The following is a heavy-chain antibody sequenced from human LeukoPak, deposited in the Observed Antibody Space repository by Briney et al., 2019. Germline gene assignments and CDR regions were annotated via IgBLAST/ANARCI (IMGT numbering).Heavy chain of an antibody. CDR3: ATDSYSTLRSVVVPAAIDS. D-gene: IGHD2-2*01. J-gene: IGHJ4*02. CDR1: GFTFSTYA. CDR2: ISYDAGNK. Sequence: GGSLRLSCAASGFTFSTYAMPWVRQAPGKGLEWVALISYDAGNKYYADSVKGRFTISRDNSKNTLYLQMNNLRTEDTALYYCATDSYSTLRSVVVPAAIDSWGQGTLVTVSS. V-gene: IGHV3-30-3*01.